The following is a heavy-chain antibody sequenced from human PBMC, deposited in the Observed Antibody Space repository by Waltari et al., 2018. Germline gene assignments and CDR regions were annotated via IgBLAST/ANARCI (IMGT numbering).Heavy chain of an antibody. CDR2: IYYSGST. CDR3: ARAAAGKGGWFDP. J-gene: IGHJ5*02. CDR1: GGSISSHY. Sequence: QVQLQESGPGLVKPSETLSLTCTVSGGSISSHYWSWIRQPPGKGLEWIGYIYYSGSTNYNPSLKRRVTISVDTSKNQFSLKLSSVTAADTAVYYCARAAAGKGGWFDPWGQGTLVTVSS. V-gene: IGHV4-59*11. D-gene: IGHD6-13*01.